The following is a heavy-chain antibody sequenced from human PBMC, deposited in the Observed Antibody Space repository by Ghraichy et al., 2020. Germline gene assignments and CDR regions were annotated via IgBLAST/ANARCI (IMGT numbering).Heavy chain of an antibody. Sequence: ASVKVSCKASGYTFTNYAIHWVRQAPGQSLEWMGWILAGNGNTKSSQKFQGRVTITRDTSASTVYMELSSLRSEDTAVYYCARYGDPHYYFDYWGQGTLVTVSS. J-gene: IGHJ4*02. CDR3: ARYGDPHYYFDY. V-gene: IGHV1-3*01. CDR1: GYTFTNYA. CDR2: ILAGNGNT. D-gene: IGHD4-17*01.